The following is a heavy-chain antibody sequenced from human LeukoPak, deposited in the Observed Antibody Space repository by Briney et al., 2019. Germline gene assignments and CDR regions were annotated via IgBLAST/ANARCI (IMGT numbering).Heavy chain of an antibody. CDR2: IHYSGNT. V-gene: IGHV4-39*07. D-gene: IGHD4-17*01. CDR3: ARGPRRFYYYYGMDV. CDR1: GGSISSSNYY. J-gene: IGHJ6*02. Sequence: SETLSLTCTVSGGSISSSNYYWGWIRQPPGKGLEWIGTIHYSGNTYYNPSLKSRVTISVDTSKNQFSLKLSSVTAADTAVYYCARGPRRFYYYYGMDVWGQGTTVTVSS.